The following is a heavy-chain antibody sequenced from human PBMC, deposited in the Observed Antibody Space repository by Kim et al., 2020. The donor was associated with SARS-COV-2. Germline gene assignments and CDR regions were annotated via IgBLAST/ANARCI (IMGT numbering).Heavy chain of an antibody. CDR2: IIPIFGTA. D-gene: IGHD2-2*01. Sequence: SVKVSCKASGGTFSSYAISWVRQAPGQGLEWMGGIIPIFGTANYAQKFQGRVTIIADESTSTAYMELSSLRSEDTAVYYCARDGCSSTSCHLGGYYGMDVWGQGTTVTVSS. V-gene: IGHV1-69*13. J-gene: IGHJ6*02. CDR3: ARDGCSSTSCHLGGYYGMDV. CDR1: GGTFSSYA.